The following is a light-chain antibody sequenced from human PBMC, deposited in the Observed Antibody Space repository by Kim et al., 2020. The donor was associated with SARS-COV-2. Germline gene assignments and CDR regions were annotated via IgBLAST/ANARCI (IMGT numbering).Light chain of an antibody. J-gene: IGLJ2*01. V-gene: IGLV3-9*01. CDR2: RDK. Sequence: SYELTQPLSVSVALGQTARLTRGGDNIGSKSVHWYQQKPGQAPVLVIYRDKNRPSGIPERFSGSNSGNTATLTISRAQAGDEADYYCQVWDSTIFGGGTQLTVL. CDR3: QVWDSTI. CDR1: NIGSKS.